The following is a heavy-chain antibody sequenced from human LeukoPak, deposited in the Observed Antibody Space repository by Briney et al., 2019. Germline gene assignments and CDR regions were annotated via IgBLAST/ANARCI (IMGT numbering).Heavy chain of an antibody. V-gene: IGHV4-59*01. CDR3: ARVFDSGSQAYFYYMDV. CDR1: GGSISSYY. Sequence: SETLSLTCTVSGGSISSYYWTWIRQPPGKGLEWIGYIYYSGSTNYNPSLKSRVTISVDTSKNQFSLKLTSVTAADTAVYYCARVFDSGSQAYFYYMDVWGKGTTVTIFS. CDR2: IYYSGST. J-gene: IGHJ6*03. D-gene: IGHD3-10*01.